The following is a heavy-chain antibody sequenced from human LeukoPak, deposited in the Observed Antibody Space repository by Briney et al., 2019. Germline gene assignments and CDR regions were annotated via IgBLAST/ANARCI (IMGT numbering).Heavy chain of an antibody. Sequence: SETLSLTCTVSGGSISSYYWSWIRQPPGKGLEWIGYIYHGGSTNYNPSLKSRVTISVDTSKNQFSLKLSSVTAADTAVYYCTRGGCSSTSCYPPHWFDPWGQGTLVTVSS. CDR2: IYHGGST. CDR1: GGSISSYY. V-gene: IGHV4-59*01. CDR3: TRGGCSSTSCYPPHWFDP. D-gene: IGHD2-2*01. J-gene: IGHJ5*02.